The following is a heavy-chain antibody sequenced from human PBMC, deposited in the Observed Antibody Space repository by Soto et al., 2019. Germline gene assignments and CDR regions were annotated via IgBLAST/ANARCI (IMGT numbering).Heavy chain of an antibody. Sequence: QVQLVQSGAEVKKPGSSVTVSCKASGGTFSSYTISWVRQAPGQGLEWMGGIIPIFGTANYAQKFQGRVTITADESTITVYMELSSRRSEDTAVYYCARGNHRWLQLWYFDLWGRGTLVTVSS. CDR1: GGTFSSYT. D-gene: IGHD5-12*01. V-gene: IGHV1-69*12. J-gene: IGHJ2*01. CDR3: ARGNHRWLQLWYFDL. CDR2: IIPIFGTA.